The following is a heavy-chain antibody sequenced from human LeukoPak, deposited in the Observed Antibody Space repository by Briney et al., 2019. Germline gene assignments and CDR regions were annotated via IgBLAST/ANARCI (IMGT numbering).Heavy chain of an antibody. V-gene: IGHV3-23*01. CDR2: ISGSGGST. Sequence: GGSLRLSCAASGFTVSSNYVSWVRQAPGKGLEWVSVISGSGGSTYSAESVKGRFTISRDNSKNTLYLQMNSLRVEDTAVYYCAKGPRASGWTYFDYWGQGTLVTVSS. J-gene: IGHJ4*02. CDR3: AKGPRASGWTYFDY. CDR1: GFTVSSNY. D-gene: IGHD6-19*01.